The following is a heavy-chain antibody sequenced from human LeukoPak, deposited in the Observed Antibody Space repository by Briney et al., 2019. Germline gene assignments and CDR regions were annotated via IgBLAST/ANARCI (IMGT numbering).Heavy chain of an antibody. D-gene: IGHD3-3*01. V-gene: IGHV1-2*06. CDR3: ARDGVTIFGVVIAYNWFDP. J-gene: IGHJ5*02. CDR2: INPNSGDT. Sequence: GASVKVSCKASGYTFTGYYVHWVRQAPGQGLEWMGRINPNSGDTNYAQKFQGRVTMTRDTSISTAYMELSRLRSDDTAVYYCARDGVTIFGVVIAYNWFDPWGQGTLVTVSS. CDR1: GYTFTGYY.